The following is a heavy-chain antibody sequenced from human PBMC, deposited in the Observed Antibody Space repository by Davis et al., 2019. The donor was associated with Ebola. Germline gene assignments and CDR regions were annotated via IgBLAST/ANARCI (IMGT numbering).Heavy chain of an antibody. CDR2: IYSGGST. J-gene: IGHJ6*02. Sequence: PGGSLRLSCAASGFTVSSNYMSWVRQAPGKGLEWVSVIYSGGSTYYADSVKGRFTISRDNSKNTLYLQMNSLRAEDTAVYYCATRYSGNFWDLYYYYGMDVWGQGTTVTVSS. CDR1: GFTVSSNY. V-gene: IGHV3-66*01. D-gene: IGHD1-26*01. CDR3: ATRYSGNFWDLYYYYGMDV.